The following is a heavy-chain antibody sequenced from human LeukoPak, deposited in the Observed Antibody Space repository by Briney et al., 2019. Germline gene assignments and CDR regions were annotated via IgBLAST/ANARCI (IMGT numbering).Heavy chain of an antibody. J-gene: IGHJ4*02. CDR2: INSNGGST. V-gene: IGHV3-23*01. CDR3: AKDQWSFSYFDY. Sequence: PGGTLRLACAASGFTFSSYAMNWVRQAPGKGLEWVSAINSNGGSTYYADSVKGRFTISRDNSKNTLYLQMNSLRAEDTAVYYCAKDQWSFSYFDYWGQGTLVTVSS. D-gene: IGHD1-26*01. CDR1: GFTFSSYA.